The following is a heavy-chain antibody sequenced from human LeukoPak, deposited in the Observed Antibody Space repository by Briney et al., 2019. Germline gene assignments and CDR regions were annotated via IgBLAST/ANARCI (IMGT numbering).Heavy chain of an antibody. CDR3: VGETKWLLFNYFDF. CDR1: GFTFSSYW. J-gene: IGHJ4*02. Sequence: GGSLRLSCAASGFTFSSYWMHWVRQAPGKGLVWVSRINSDGSSTSYADSVKGRFTISRDNAKNSLYLQMNSLRAEDTAVYYCVGETKWLLFNYFDFWGQGTLVTVSS. CDR2: INSDGSST. D-gene: IGHD6-19*01. V-gene: IGHV3-74*01.